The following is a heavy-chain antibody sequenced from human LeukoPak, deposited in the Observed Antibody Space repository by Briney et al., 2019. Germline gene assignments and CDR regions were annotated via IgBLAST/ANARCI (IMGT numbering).Heavy chain of an antibody. V-gene: IGHV3-30*02. CDR1: GFTFSNYG. CDR3: AKDFYNGGCYPFDD. CDR2: IRYDVSNK. J-gene: IGHJ4*02. Sequence: PGGSLRLSCAASGFTFSNYGMHWVRQAPGKGLEWVAFIRYDVSNKYYADSVKGRFTISRDNSKNTLYLQMNSLRAEDTAVYYCAKDFYNGGCYPFDDWGQRTLVTVSS. D-gene: IGHD6-19*01.